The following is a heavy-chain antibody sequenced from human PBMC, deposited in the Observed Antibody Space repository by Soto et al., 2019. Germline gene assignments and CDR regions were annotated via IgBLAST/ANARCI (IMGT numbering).Heavy chain of an antibody. Sequence: AATKVSCTESPYTVTSYVINWEPHASGPVLEWMGSISAYNGNTNYAQNLQGRVTMTTDTSSSTAYRELRSLRSDDTAVYYCARGIVSTVGYYYYGMDVWGQGTTVTVSS. CDR3: ARGIVSTVGYYYYGMDV. J-gene: IGHJ6*02. CDR1: PYTVTSYV. CDR2: ISAYNGNT. D-gene: IGHD4-4*01. V-gene: IGHV1-18*01.